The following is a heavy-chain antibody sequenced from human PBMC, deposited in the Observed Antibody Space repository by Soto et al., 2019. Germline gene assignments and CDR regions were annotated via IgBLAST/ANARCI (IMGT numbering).Heavy chain of an antibody. V-gene: IGHV3-21*06. CDR3: ARVGAYFGEFDYFDY. J-gene: IGHJ4*02. CDR2: ISRFSDRT. D-gene: IGHD3-10*01. CDR1: GFNFNSYT. Sequence: EVHLMGSGGGLVKPGGSLRLSCSASGFNFNSYTMNWVRQGPGKGLEWVSSISRFSDRTYYADSVKGRFAIFRANAENSVYLQVNSLRAEDTAVYYCARVGAYFGEFDYFDYWGQGTPVTVSS.